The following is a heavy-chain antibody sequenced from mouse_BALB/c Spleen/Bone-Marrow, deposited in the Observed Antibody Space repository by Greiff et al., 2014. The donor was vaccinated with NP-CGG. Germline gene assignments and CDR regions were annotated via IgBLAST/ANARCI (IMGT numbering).Heavy chain of an antibody. V-gene: IGHV1-5*01. CDR1: GYTFTSYW. CDR2: IYPGNSDT. CDR3: TRVITTGSAWFAY. J-gene: IGHJ3*01. Sequence: VQLKQSGTVLARPGASVKMSCKASGYTFTSYWMHWVKQRPGQGLEWIGAIYPGNSDTSYNQKFKGKAKLTAVTSTSTAYMELSSLTNEDSAVYYGTRVITTGSAWFAYWGQGTLVTVSA. D-gene: IGHD2-4*01.